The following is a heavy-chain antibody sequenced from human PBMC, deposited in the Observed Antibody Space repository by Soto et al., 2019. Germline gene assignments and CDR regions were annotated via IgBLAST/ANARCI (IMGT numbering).Heavy chain of an antibody. CDR3: AINYYDSSAYLY. D-gene: IGHD3-22*01. J-gene: IGHJ4*02. Sequence: ASVKVSCKASGHTLINYYMHWVRQAPGQGLDWLGKIDPSGNGASYAERFQGRITLTSDTSTNTVYVELSSLRSEDTAIYYCAINYYDSSAYLYWGQGTLVTVSS. CDR2: IDPSGNGA. CDR1: GHTLINYY. V-gene: IGHV1-46*01.